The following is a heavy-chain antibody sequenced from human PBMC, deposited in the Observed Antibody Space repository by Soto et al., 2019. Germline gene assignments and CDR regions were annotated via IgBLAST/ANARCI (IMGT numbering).Heavy chain of an antibody. V-gene: IGHV3-30*18. D-gene: IGHD2-2*01. CDR2: ISYDGSNK. CDR1: GFTFSTYG. J-gene: IGHJ4*02. CDR3: AKDDCISTSCYCFDY. Sequence: QVQLVESGGGVVQPGRSLRLSCAASGFTFSTYGMHWVRQAPGKGLEWVAVISYDGSNKYYADSVKGRFTISRDNSKNTLYLQMNSLRAEDTAVYYCAKDDCISTSCYCFDYWGQGTLVTVSS.